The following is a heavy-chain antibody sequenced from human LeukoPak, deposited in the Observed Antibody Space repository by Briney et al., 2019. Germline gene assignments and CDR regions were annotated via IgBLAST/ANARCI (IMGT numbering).Heavy chain of an antibody. D-gene: IGHD4-23*01. V-gene: IGHV4-59*01. CDR3: ARGRGVVTTFDY. J-gene: IGHJ4*02. CDR2: IYDSGST. CDR1: GGSISSYY. Sequence: SETLSLTCTVSGGSISSYYWSWIRQPPGKGLEWIGFIYDSGSTNYNPSLKSRVTISVDTSKNQFSLKLSSVTAADTAVYYCARGRGVVTTFDYWGQGTLVTVSS.